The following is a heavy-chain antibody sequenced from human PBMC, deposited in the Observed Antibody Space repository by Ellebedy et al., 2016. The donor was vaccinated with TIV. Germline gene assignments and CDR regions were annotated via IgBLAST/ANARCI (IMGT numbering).Heavy chain of an antibody. CDR1: RFTFSNAW. Sequence: GESLKISCAASRFTFSNAWMSWVRQAPGKGLEWVGRIKNKTAAMTTDYAAPVKGRFTISSADSKNTLYLQINSLKTEDTAEYYCTTGLLTMVRGLTRVDYWGQGTLVTVSS. CDR2: IKNKTAAMTT. CDR3: TTGLLTMVRGLTRVDY. D-gene: IGHD3-10*01. V-gene: IGHV3-15*01. J-gene: IGHJ4*02.